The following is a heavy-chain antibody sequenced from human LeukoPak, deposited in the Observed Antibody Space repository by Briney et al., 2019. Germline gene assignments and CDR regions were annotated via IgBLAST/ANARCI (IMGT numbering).Heavy chain of an antibody. CDR1: GLTGSHNY. D-gene: IGHD6-13*01. CDR2: IYSGGST. CDR3: ARESPPPRAWYPYYFDY. J-gene: IGHJ4*02. V-gene: IGHV3-53*01. Sequence: PGGSLRLSCAASGLTGSHNYVSWVRQAPGKGLEWVSVIYSGGSTYYADSVKGRFTISRDNSKNTLYLQMNSLRAEDTAVYYCARESPPPRAWYPYYFDYWGQGTLVTVSS.